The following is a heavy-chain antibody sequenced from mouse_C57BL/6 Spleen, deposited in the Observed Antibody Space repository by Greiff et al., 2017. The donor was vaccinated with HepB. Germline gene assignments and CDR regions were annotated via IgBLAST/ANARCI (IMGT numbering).Heavy chain of an antibody. V-gene: IGHV1-61*01. Sequence: QVQLQQPGAELVRPGSSVKLSCKASGYTFTSYWMDWVKQRPGQGLEWIGNIYPSDSETHYNQKFKDKATLTVDKSSSTAYMQLSSLTSEDSAVYYCARGKTGYYFDYWGQGTTLTVSS. D-gene: IGHD4-1*01. J-gene: IGHJ2*01. CDR3: ARGKTGYYFDY. CDR2: IYPSDSET. CDR1: GYTFTSYW.